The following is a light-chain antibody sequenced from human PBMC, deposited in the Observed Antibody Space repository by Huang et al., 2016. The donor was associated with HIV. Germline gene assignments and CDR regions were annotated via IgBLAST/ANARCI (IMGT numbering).Light chain of an antibody. CDR2: GAS. Sequence: EIEMTQSPVTLSVSPGERATLSCRASQSVSSNLAWYQQKPGQAPRLLIYGASTRATSIPARFSGSGSGTEFTLTISSLQSEDFAVYYCQQYNNWPRGTFGQGTKVDIK. CDR3: QQYNNWPRGT. J-gene: IGKJ1*01. CDR1: QSVSSN. V-gene: IGKV3-15*01.